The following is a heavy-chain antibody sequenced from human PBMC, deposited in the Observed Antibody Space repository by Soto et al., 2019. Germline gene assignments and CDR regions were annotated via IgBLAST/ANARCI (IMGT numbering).Heavy chain of an antibody. V-gene: IGHV4-31*03. J-gene: IGHJ4*02. D-gene: IGHD1-7*01. CDR3: ERVKGGTTRRAFDS. CDR1: GDSISSGGYY. CDR2: IYDNGGA. Sequence: TSETLSLTCTVSGDSISSGGYYWSWIRQHPGKGLEWIGYIYDNGGAYYSPSLKGRVVISVDRSENQFSLRLSSVTAADTAVYYCERVKGGTTRRAFDSWGQGTLVTVSS.